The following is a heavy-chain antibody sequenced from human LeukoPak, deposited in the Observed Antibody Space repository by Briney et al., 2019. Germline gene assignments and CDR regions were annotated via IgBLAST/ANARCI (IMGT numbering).Heavy chain of an antibody. CDR1: GGSFSGYY. CDR3: ARHLANVRWGVNPRSFVP. J-gene: IGHJ5*02. CDR2: INHSGST. D-gene: IGHD3-10*02. Sequence: SETLSLTCAVYGGSFSGYYWSWIRQPPGKGLEWIGDINHSGSTNYNPSLKSRVTTSVGTSKNQSSLKQSTVTVADTAVDYCARHLANVRWGVNPRSFVPWGQGALVGVSS. V-gene: IGHV4-34*01.